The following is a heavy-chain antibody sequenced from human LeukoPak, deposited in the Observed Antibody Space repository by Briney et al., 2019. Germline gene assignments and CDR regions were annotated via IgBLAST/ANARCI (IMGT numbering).Heavy chain of an antibody. J-gene: IGHJ4*02. Sequence: SETLSLTCTVSGGSISSYYWSWIRQPPGKGLEWIGYIYYSGSTNYNPSLKSRVTISVDTSKNQFPLKLSSVTAADTAVYYCARMGRRGYFDYWGQGTLVTVSS. CDR1: GGSISSYY. CDR2: IYYSGST. CDR3: ARMGRRGYFDY. V-gene: IGHV4-59*01. D-gene: IGHD1-26*01.